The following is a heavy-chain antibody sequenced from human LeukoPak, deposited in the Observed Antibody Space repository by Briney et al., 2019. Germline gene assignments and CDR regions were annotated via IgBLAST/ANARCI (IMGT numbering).Heavy chain of an antibody. V-gene: IGHV3-30*18. CDR3: AKDRPRYGSGRGCMDY. CDR2: ISYDGSNK. D-gene: IGHD6-19*01. J-gene: IGHJ4*02. CDR1: GFTFSSYG. Sequence: GGSLRLSCAASGFTFSSYGMHWVRQAPGKGLEWVAVISYDGSNKYYADSVKGRFTISRDNSKNTLYLQMNSLRAEDTAVYYCAKDRPRYGSGRGCMDYWGQGTLVTVSS.